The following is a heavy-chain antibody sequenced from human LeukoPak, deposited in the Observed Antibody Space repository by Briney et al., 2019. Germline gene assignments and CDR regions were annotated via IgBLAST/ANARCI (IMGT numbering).Heavy chain of an antibody. CDR1: GGSISSSSYY. CDR2: IYYSGST. CDR3: ARGDSGSYLFDY. V-gene: IGHV4-39*07. J-gene: IGHJ4*02. D-gene: IGHD3-10*01. Sequence: SETLSLTCTVSGGSISSSSYYWGWIRQPPGKGLEWIGSIYYSGSTNYNPSLKSRVTISVDTSKNQFSLKLSSVTAADTAVYYCARGDSGSYLFDYWGQGTLVTVSS.